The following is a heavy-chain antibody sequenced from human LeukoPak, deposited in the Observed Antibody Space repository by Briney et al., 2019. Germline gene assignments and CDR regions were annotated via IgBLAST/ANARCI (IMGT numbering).Heavy chain of an antibody. D-gene: IGHD5-24*01. CDR2: IFPDGHQE. V-gene: IGHV3-7*01. J-gene: IGHJ4*02. Sequence: SGGSLRLSCVASGLSFSSYHMSWVRQAPGKGLGCVAHIFPDGHQESCDASVRGRFTVSRDNAKNSVFLQMNSLRVEDTAIYYCARWRWQQSEFDLWGQGALVTVSS. CDR1: GLSFSSYH. CDR3: ARWRWQQSEFDL.